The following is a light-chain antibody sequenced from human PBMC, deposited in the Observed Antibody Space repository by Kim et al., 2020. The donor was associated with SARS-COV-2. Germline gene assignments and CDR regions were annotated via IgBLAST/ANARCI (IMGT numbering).Light chain of an antibody. CDR2: GAS. CDR3: QQYDSSSRWT. Sequence: PGERATLSCRASQSLSGTYLAWYQQKPGQAPRLLIYGASSRATGIPDRFSGSGSGTDFTLTINRLEPEDFAVYYCQQYDSSSRWTFGQGTKVDIK. CDR1: QSLSGTY. V-gene: IGKV3-20*01. J-gene: IGKJ1*01.